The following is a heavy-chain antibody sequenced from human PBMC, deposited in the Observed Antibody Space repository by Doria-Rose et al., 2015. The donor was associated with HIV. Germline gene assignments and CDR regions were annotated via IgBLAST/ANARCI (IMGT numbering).Heavy chain of an antibody. J-gene: IGHJ4*02. Sequence: QVTLKESGPVLVKPTETLTLTCTVSGVSLSSPGMGASWIRQPPGKALEWLAHIFSDDERSYKTSMKSRLTISRDTSKSQVVLTMTDMDPVDTATYYCARIKSSRWYHKYYFDFWGQGTLVIVSA. CDR3: ARIKSSRWYHKYYFDF. V-gene: IGHV2-26*01. D-gene: IGHD6-13*01. CDR2: IFSDDER. CDR1: GVSLSSPGMG.